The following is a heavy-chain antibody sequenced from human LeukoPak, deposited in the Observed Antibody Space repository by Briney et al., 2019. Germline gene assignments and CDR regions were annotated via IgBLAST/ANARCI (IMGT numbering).Heavy chain of an antibody. J-gene: IGHJ4*02. CDR3: ARDQDGYAYYDSSGYSYPFDY. D-gene: IGHD3-22*01. CDR2: ISAYNGNT. V-gene: IGHV1-18*01. CDR1: GYTFTSYG. Sequence: ASVKVSCKASGYTFTSYGISWVRQAPGQGLEWMGWISAYNGNTNYAQKLQGRVTMTTDTSTSTAYMELRSLRSDDTAVYYCARDQDGYAYYDSSGYSYPFDYWGQGTLVTVSS.